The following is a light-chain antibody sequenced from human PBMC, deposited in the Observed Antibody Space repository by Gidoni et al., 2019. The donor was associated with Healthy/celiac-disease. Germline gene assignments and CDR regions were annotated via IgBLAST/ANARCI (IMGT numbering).Light chain of an antibody. CDR1: SNNIGNNY. CDR3: GTWDSSLSAGV. CDR2: DDN. Sequence: QSVLTQPPSVSAPPGQKATLSCAGSSNNIGNNYVSWYQPLPGTAPKLLIYDDNKRPSGLPDRFSGSKSGTSATLSIPGLQAGDEADYYCGTWDSSLSAGVFGGGTQLTVL. V-gene: IGLV1-51*01. J-gene: IGLJ3*02.